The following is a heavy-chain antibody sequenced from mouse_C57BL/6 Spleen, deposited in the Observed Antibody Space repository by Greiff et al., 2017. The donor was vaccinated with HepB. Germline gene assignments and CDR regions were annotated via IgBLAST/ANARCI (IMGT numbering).Heavy chain of an antibody. CDR3: AGITTVVEGYYYAMDY. V-gene: IGHV1-80*01. J-gene: IGHJ4*01. CDR1: GYAFSSYW. D-gene: IGHD1-1*01. Sequence: VQLQQSGAELVKPGASVKISCKASGYAFSSYWMNWVKQRPGKGLEWIGQIYPGDGDTNYNGKFKGKATLTEDKYSSTAYMQLSSLTSEDSAFYFCAGITTVVEGYYYAMDYWGQGTSVTVSS. CDR2: IYPGDGDT.